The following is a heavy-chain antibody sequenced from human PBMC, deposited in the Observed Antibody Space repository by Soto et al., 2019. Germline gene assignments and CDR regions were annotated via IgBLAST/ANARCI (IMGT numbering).Heavy chain of an antibody. CDR2: INPNSGDA. V-gene: IGHV1-2*02. CDR3: AREAENYFYYGMDV. CDR1: GYSFTAHY. J-gene: IGHJ6*02. Sequence: ASVKVSCKATGYSFTAHYIHWVRQAPGQGLEWMGRINPNSGDANYAQNFQGRVSMTRDTSISRASMEMTRLRSDDTAVYYCAREAENYFYYGMDVWGQGTTVTVS.